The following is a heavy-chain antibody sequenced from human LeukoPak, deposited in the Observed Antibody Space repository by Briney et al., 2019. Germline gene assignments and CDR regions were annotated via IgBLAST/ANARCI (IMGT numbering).Heavy chain of an antibody. V-gene: IGHV4-38-2*02. CDR1: GYSISSGHY. Sequence: TSETLSLTCTVSGYSISSGHYWGWIRQPPGKGLEWIASIYPSGSTYYNPSLKSRVTISVDTSKNQFSLKLSSVTAADTAVYYCARDSYGPDYWGQGTLVTVSS. CDR3: ARDSYGPDY. D-gene: IGHD5-18*01. CDR2: IYPSGST. J-gene: IGHJ4*02.